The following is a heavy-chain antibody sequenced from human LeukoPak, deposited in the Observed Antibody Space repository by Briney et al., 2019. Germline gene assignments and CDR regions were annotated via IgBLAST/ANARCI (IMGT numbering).Heavy chain of an antibody. D-gene: IGHD2-2*02. CDR3: ARDLRCSSTSCYNYYYYMDV. V-gene: IGHV1-69*04. Sequence: ASVKVSCKASGGTCSSYTISWVRQAPGQGLEWMGRIIPILGIANYAQKFQGRVTITADKSTSTAYMELSSLRSEDTAVYYCARDLRCSSTSCYNYYYYMDVWGKGTTVTVSS. CDR2: IIPILGIA. CDR1: GGTCSSYT. J-gene: IGHJ6*03.